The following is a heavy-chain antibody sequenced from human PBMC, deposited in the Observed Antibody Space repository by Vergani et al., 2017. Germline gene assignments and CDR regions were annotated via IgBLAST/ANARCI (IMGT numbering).Heavy chain of an antibody. J-gene: IGHJ5*02. CDR2: IKSKTDGGTT. CDR1: GFTFSNAW. CDR3: TSLRYFDWFNWFDP. V-gene: IGHV3-15*01. D-gene: IGHD3-9*01. Sequence: VQLVESGGGVVQPGRSLRLSCAASGFTFSNAWMSWVRQAPGKGLEWVGRIKSKTDGGTTDYAAPVKGRFTISRDDSKNTLYLQMNSLKTEDTAVYYCTSLRYFDWFNWFDPWGQGTLVTVSS.